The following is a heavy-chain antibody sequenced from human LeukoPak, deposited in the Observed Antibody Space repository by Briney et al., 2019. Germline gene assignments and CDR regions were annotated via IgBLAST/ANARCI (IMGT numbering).Heavy chain of an antibody. CDR3: ARRGYSYGPHFDY. V-gene: IGHV1-8*03. CDR2: MNPNSGNT. CDR1: EYTFTSYD. J-gene: IGHJ4*02. Sequence: ASVKVSCKASEYTFTSYDINWVRQATGQGLEWMGWMNPNSGNTGYAQKFQGRVTITRNTSISTAYMELSSLRSEDTAVYYCARRGYSYGPHFDYWGQGTLVTVSS. D-gene: IGHD5-18*01.